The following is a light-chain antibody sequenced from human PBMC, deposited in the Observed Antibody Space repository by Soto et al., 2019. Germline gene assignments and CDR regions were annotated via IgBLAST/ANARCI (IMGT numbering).Light chain of an antibody. CDR3: QQYGGSPFT. V-gene: IGKV3-11*01. CDR2: DAS. J-gene: IGKJ3*01. CDR1: QSVSSY. Sequence: EFVLTQSPSTLSLSPGERATLSCRASQSVSSYLAWYQQKPGQAPRLLIYDASNRATGIPARFSGTGSGTDFTLTINNLEPEDFAVYYCQQYGGSPFTFGPGTKVDI.